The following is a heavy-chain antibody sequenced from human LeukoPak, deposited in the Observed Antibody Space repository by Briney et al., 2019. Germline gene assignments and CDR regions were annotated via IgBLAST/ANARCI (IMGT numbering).Heavy chain of an antibody. J-gene: IGHJ4*02. CDR1: GYTFTRNG. CDR3: AREFRGFPDY. Sequence: PGASVKVSCKASGYTFTRNGISWVRQAPGQGLEWMGGIIPIFGTANYAQKFQGRVTITADESTSTAYMELSSLRSEDTAVYYCAREFRGFPDYWGQGTLVTVSS. V-gene: IGHV1-69*13. CDR2: IIPIFGTA.